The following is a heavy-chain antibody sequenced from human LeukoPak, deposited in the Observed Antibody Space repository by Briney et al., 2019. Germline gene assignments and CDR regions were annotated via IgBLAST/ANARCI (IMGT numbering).Heavy chain of an antibody. CDR2: INTNTGNP. V-gene: IGHV7-4-1*02. Sequence: ASVKVSCKASGYTFTSYAMNWVRQAPGQGLEWVGWINTNTGNPTYAQGFTGRFVFSLDTSVSTAYLQISSLKAEDTAVYYCAREPPMVRGVHYFDYWGQGTLVTVSS. D-gene: IGHD3-10*01. CDR1: GYTFTSYA. CDR3: AREPPMVRGVHYFDY. J-gene: IGHJ4*02.